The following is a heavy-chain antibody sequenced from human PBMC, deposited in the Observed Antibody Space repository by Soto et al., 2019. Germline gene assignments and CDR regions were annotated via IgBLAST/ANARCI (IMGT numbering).Heavy chain of an antibody. CDR1: GFTFRRHS. CDR2: FSTSSGFI. D-gene: IGHD2-2*01. CDR3: ARENKDVNKSTSISSGFHGMDV. Sequence: AGGALRLSCEGSGFTFRRHSMNCVRPAPGGGLEWVASFSTSSGFIYYGDSVRGRFIISRDNAKNSLDLQMDSLRVEDTAVYYCARENKDVNKSTSISSGFHGMDVWGQGITVTVSS. J-gene: IGHJ6*02. V-gene: IGHV3-21*01.